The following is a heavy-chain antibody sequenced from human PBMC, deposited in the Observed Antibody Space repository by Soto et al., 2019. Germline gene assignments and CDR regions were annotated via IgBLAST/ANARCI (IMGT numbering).Heavy chain of an antibody. J-gene: IGHJ6*02. Sequence: QVQLVESGGGVVQPGRSLRLSCAASGFTFSSYAMHWVRQAPGKGLEWVAVISYDGSNKYYADSVKGRFTISRDNSKNTLYLQMNSLRAEDTAVYYCARGATYGMDVWGQGTTVTVSS. V-gene: IGHV3-30-3*01. CDR3: ARGATYGMDV. CDR2: ISYDGSNK. CDR1: GFTFSSYA.